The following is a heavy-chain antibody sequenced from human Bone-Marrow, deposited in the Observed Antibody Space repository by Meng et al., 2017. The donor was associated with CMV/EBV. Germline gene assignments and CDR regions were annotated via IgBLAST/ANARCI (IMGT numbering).Heavy chain of an antibody. CDR1: FAFNDHH. D-gene: IGHD2-8*01. Sequence: FAFNDHHMDWVRQVPGKGLEWVGRIKNKANSYATEYAAAVKGRFTVSRDDSKNSLFIQMNSLKSEDTAVYYCARSYCSNGACYGFFDFWGQGSLVTVSS. CDR2: IKNKANSYAT. V-gene: IGHV3-72*01. J-gene: IGHJ4*02. CDR3: ARSYCSNGACYGFFDF.